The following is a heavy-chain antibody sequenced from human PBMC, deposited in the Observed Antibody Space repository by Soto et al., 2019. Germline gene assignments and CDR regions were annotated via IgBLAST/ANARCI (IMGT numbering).Heavy chain of an antibody. V-gene: IGHV3-53*01. CDR3: ARDSGMIRGNYGMDV. CDR2: IYSSGNI. CDR1: GFIVRSNY. Sequence: GGSMRLSCAASGFIVRSNYMTWVRQAPGKGLEWVSVIYSSGNIYYPDSVKGRFTTSRDNSQNTFFLQMNSLRAEDTAVYYCARDSGMIRGNYGMDVWGQGTTVTVSS. D-gene: IGHD3-10*01. J-gene: IGHJ6*02.